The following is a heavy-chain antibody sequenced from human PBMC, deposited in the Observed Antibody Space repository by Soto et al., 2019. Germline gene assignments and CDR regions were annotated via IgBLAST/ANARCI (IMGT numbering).Heavy chain of an antibody. D-gene: IGHD6-19*01. J-gene: IGHJ6*02. Sequence: QVQLVQSGAEVKKPGSSVKVSCKASGGTFSSYAISWVRQAPGQGLEWMGGTIPIFGTANYAQKFQGRVTITADESTSTAYMELSSLRSEDAAVYYFAQNYHSSGWYRGDYYDSYGMDVWGQGTTVTVSS. CDR2: TIPIFGTA. CDR3: AQNYHSSGWYRGDYYDSYGMDV. V-gene: IGHV1-69*01. CDR1: GGTFSSYA.